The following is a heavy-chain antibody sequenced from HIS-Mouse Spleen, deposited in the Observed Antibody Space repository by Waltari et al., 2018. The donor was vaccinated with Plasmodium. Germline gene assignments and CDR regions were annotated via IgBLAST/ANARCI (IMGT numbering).Heavy chain of an antibody. Sequence: QVQLVESGGGVVQPGRSLRLSCAASGFTFSSYGMHWVRQAPGKGLEWVAVISYDGSNKYYADSVKGRFTISRDKSKNTLYLQMNSLRAEDTAVDYCAKDHPGGQYSSGWYLLQHWGQGTLVTVSS. J-gene: IGHJ1*01. CDR1: GFTFSSYG. V-gene: IGHV3-30*18. D-gene: IGHD6-19*01. CDR3: AKDHPGGQYSSGWYLLQH. CDR2: ISYDGSNK.